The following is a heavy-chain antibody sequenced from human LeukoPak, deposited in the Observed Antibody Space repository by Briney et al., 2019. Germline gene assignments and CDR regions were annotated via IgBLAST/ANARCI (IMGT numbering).Heavy chain of an antibody. V-gene: IGHV3-53*05. CDR1: GFTVSSNY. CDR3: ARVVGYDLIFGGSDI. CDR2: IDSGGST. D-gene: IGHD5-12*01. Sequence: GGSLRLSCAASGFTVSSNYMSWVRQAPGEGLEWVSIIDSGGSTYCADSVKGRFTISRDNSKNTLYLQMNSLRAEDTAVYYCARVVGYDLIFGGSDIWGQGTMVTVSS. J-gene: IGHJ3*02.